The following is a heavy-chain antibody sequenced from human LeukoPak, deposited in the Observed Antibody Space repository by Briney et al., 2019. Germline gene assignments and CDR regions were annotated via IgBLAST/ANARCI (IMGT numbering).Heavy chain of an antibody. CDR1: GYTFTNYG. CDR2: ISAYNGNT. D-gene: IGHD3-22*01. V-gene: IGHV1-18*01. J-gene: IGHJ3*02. CDR3: ARALMIVVVINTPDAFDI. Sequence: GASVKVSCKASGYTFTNYGISWVRQAPGQGLEWMGWISAYNGNTNYAQKLQCRVTMTTDTSTSTAYMEVRSLRSDDTAVYYCARALMIVVVINTPDAFDIWGQGTMVTVSS.